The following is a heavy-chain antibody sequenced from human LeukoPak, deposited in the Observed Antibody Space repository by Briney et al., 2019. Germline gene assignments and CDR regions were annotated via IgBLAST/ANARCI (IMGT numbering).Heavy chain of an antibody. Sequence: GGSLRLSCAASGSTFDDYDLNWVRQAPGKGLEWVSGISWNGRNTAYAESLKGRFTISRDNAKNSLYLQMNSLRAEDTAFYYCARVQQYDKFDYWGQGTLVTGSS. D-gene: IGHD3-22*01. CDR3: ARVQQYDKFDY. CDR1: GSTFDDYD. J-gene: IGHJ4*02. CDR2: ISWNGRNT. V-gene: IGHV3-20*04.